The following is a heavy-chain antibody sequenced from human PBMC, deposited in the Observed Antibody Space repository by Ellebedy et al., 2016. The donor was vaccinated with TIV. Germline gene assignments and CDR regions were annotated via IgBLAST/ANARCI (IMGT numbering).Heavy chain of an antibody. Sequence: GESLKIPXAAPGFIFSVTGMTWIRQAPGKGLEWVATIVSSGRETYYADPLKGRFTISRDNAMNLVYLQMNSLSVEDTAVYYCTRDGSEWSRDYWGQGTLVTVSS. J-gene: IGHJ4*02. CDR2: IVSSGRET. CDR1: GFIFSVTG. CDR3: TRDGSEWSRDY. V-gene: IGHV3-21*04. D-gene: IGHD3-3*01.